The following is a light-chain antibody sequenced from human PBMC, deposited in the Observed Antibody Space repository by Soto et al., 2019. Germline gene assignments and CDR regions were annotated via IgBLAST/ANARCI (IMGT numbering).Light chain of an antibody. CDR1: HSASNY. V-gene: IGKV1-39*01. CDR3: QQSYSTPYS. CDR2: ASS. Sequence: DIQMTQSPSSLSASAGDRVTITCRASHSASNYLNWYQQRPGRAPKLLIYASSTLKSGVPSRFSGSRSGTDFTLTISSLQPEDFATYYCQQSYSTPYSFGQGTKLEIK. J-gene: IGKJ2*01.